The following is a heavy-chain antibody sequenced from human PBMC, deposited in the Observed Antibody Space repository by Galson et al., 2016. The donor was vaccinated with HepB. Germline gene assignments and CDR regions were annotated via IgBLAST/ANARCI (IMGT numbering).Heavy chain of an antibody. V-gene: IGHV3-21*01. Sequence: SLRLSCAASGFTLRSYAMNWVRQAPGKGLEWVSSISNSSTYIYYADSVKGRFTISRDNAKNSLYLQMNSLRAEDTAVYYCARADSVFDYWGQGTLVTVSS. CDR2: ISNSSTYI. J-gene: IGHJ4*02. D-gene: IGHD2-15*01. CDR1: GFTLRSYA. CDR3: ARADSVFDY.